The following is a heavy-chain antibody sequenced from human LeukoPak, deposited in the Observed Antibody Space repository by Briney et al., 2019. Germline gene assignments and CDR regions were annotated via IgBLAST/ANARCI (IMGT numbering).Heavy chain of an antibody. D-gene: IGHD5-24*01. CDR3: ARLDAAAGRYLQFFY. J-gene: IGHJ4*02. CDR2: IHDSGST. CDR1: GGSISNYY. Sequence: SETLSLTCTVSGGSISNYYWSWIRQSPEKGLEWIGYIHDSGSTNYNPSLKSRVSISVDTSKNQFSMKLSSVTAADTAVYYCARLDAAAGRYLQFFYWGQGTLVTVSS. V-gene: IGHV4-59*08.